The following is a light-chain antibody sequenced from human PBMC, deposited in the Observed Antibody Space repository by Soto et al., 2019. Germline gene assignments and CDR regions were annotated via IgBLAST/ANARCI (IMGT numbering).Light chain of an antibody. J-gene: IGKJ1*01. Sequence: EIVLTQSPATLSLSPGERATLSCRASQSVSSYLAWYQQKPGQAPRLLIYGASSRATDIPDRFSGSGSGTDFTLTISRLEPVDSAFYYCQQGNTWPWTFGQGTKVDIK. V-gene: IGKV3-11*01. CDR2: GAS. CDR1: QSVSSY. CDR3: QQGNTWPWT.